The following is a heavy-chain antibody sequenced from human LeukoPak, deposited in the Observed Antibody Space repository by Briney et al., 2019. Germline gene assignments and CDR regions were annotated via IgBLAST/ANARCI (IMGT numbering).Heavy chain of an antibody. CDR3: ARVSGSYKGDAFDI. CDR1: GYTFTSYD. CDR2: MNPNSGNT. J-gene: IGHJ3*02. Sequence: ASVKVSCKASGYTFTSYDINWVRQATGQGLEWMGWMNPNSGNTGYAQKFQGRVTMTRNTSISTAYMELSSLRSEDTAVYYCARVSGSYKGDAFDIWGQGTMVTVSS. V-gene: IGHV1-8*01. D-gene: IGHD1-26*01.